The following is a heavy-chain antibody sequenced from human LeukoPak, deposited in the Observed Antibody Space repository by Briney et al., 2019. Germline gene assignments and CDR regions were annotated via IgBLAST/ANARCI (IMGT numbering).Heavy chain of an antibody. Sequence: GGSLRLSCAASGFTFTTYSMTWVRQAPGKGLEWVSMISSGSSAIFSADALKGRFTISRDDAKNLLYLDMNSLRAEDTAVYYCARGHTAVTRHFDFWGQGTLVTVSS. J-gene: IGHJ4*02. CDR3: ARGHTAVTRHFDF. D-gene: IGHD4-17*01. V-gene: IGHV3-21*01. CDR2: ISSGSSAI. CDR1: GFTFTTYS.